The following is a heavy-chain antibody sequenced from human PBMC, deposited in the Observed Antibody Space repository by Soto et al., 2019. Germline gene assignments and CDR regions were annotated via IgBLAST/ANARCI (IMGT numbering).Heavy chain of an antibody. CDR2: IFHDGTA. CDR1: GVSISSGNW. V-gene: IGHV4-4*02. D-gene: IGHD3-10*01. J-gene: IGHJ4*02. CDR3: ARLVYDTRLNYMYFDF. Sequence: SETLSLTCAVSGVSISSGNWWTWVRQSPQRGLEYIDGIFHDGTANYYPSFERRVAISVDTSKNQFSLKLTSVTAADTAIYFCARLVYDTRLNYMYFDFWGQGTLVTVSS.